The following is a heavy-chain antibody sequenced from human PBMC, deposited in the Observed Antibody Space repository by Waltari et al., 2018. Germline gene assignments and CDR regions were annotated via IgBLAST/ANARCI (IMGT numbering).Heavy chain of an antibody. CDR1: GDSISGSRNY. Sequence: QESGPRLVKPSETLSLTCNVSGDSISGSRNYWAWLRQPPGKNLQWTGSIYYSGTTYYNPSLKGRFAISVDTSRNQFSLNVNSVTAADTGIYYCARQLRFVDWIPRYFDSWGRGTLATVSS. V-gene: IGHV4-39*01. CDR3: ARQLRFVDWIPRYFDS. J-gene: IGHJ4*02. D-gene: IGHD3-3*01. CDR2: IYYSGTT.